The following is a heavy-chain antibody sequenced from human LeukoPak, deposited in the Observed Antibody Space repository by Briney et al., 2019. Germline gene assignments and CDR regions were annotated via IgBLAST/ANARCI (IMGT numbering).Heavy chain of an antibody. V-gene: IGHV4-4*02. CDR2: IYHSGST. J-gene: IGHJ4*02. D-gene: IGHD5-18*01. CDR3: ARVDTAMVVDY. CDR1: GGSISSSNW. Sequence: SETLSLTCAVSGGSISSSNWWSWVRQPPGKGLEWIGEIYHSGSTNYNPSLKSRVTIPVDKSKNQFSLKLSSVTAADTAVYYCARVDTAMVVDYWGQGTLVTVSS.